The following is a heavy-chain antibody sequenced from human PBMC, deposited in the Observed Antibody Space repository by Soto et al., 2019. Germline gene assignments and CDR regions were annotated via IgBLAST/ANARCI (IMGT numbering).Heavy chain of an antibody. CDR3: ARDRDLGVFDI. CDR1: GFTVSSNY. D-gene: IGHD3-16*01. CDR2: IYSGGST. Sequence: VQLVETGGGLIQPGGYLRLSCAASGFTVSSNYMSWVRQAPGKGLEWVSVIYSGGSTYYADSVKGRFTISRDNSKNTLYLQMNSLRAEDTAVYYCARDRDLGVFDIWGQGTMVTVSS. V-gene: IGHV3-53*02. J-gene: IGHJ3*02.